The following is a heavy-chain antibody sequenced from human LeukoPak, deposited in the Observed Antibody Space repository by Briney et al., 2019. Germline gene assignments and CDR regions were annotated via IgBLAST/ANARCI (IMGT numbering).Heavy chain of an antibody. Sequence: GGSLRLSCAASGFTFDDYAMHWVRQAPGKGLEWVSGISWNSGSIGYADSVKGRFTISRDNAKNSLYLQMNSLRAEDTAVYYCARGYYDFWSGYSNWGQGTLVTVSS. CDR1: GFTFDDYA. CDR2: ISWNSGSI. D-gene: IGHD3-3*01. CDR3: ARGYYDFWSGYSN. J-gene: IGHJ4*02. V-gene: IGHV3-9*01.